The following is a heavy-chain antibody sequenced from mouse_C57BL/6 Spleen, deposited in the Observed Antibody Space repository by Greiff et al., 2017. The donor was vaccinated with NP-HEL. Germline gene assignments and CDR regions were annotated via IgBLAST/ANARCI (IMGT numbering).Heavy chain of an antibody. CDR1: GYTFTDYE. D-gene: IGHD2-3*01. CDR3: TIDGYHGAWFAY. CDR2: IDPETGGP. Sequence: VQLQQSGAELVRPGASVTLSCKASGYTFTDYEMHWVKQTPVHGLEWIGAIDPETGGPAYNQKFKGKAILTADKSSSPAYMELRSLTSEDSAVYYCTIDGYHGAWFAYWGQGTLVTVSA. V-gene: IGHV1-15*01. J-gene: IGHJ3*01.